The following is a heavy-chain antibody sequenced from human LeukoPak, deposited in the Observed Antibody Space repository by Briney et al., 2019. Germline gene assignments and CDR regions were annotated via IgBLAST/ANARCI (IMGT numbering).Heavy chain of an antibody. V-gene: IGHV1-2*02. CDR2: INPASGGT. Sequence: GASVKVSCKASGFTFTGHYIHWVRLAPGQGLEWMGYINPASGGTSSPPNLRDRVTLTTDTSVSAAYMELSSMLSDDTAVYYCARALSRRGSGYYHIKAPYYFDYSGQGTLVTVSS. CDR3: ARALSRRGSGYYHIKAPYYFDY. CDR1: GFTFTGHY. J-gene: IGHJ4*02. D-gene: IGHD3-22*01.